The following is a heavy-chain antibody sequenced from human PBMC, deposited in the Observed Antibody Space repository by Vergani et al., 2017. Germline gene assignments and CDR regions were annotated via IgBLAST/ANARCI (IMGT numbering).Heavy chain of an antibody. D-gene: IGHD5-18*01. J-gene: IGHJ3*02. CDR2: IYYSGST. V-gene: IGHV4-39*02. CDR3: ARDRWDTAMVSGAFDI. Sequence: QLQLQESGPGLVKPSETLSLTCTVSGGSISSSSYYWGWIRQPPGKGLEWIGSIYYSGSTYYNPSLKSRVTISVDTSKNQFSLKLSSVTAADTAVYYCARDRWDTAMVSGAFDIWGQGTMVTVSS. CDR1: GGSISSSSYY.